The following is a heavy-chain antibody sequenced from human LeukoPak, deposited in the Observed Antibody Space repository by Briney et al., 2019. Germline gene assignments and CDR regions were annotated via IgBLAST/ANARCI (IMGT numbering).Heavy chain of an antibody. CDR2: IIPILGIA. CDR1: GGTFSSYA. V-gene: IGHV1-69*04. CDR3: ARLKPYCSGGSCYSAAPQE. Sequence: GASVKVSCKASGGTFSSYAISWVRQAPGQGLEWMGRIIPILGIANYAQKFQGRVTITADKSTSTAYMELSSLRSEDTAVYYCARLKPYCSGGSCYSAAPQEWGQGTLVTVSS. D-gene: IGHD2-15*01. J-gene: IGHJ4*02.